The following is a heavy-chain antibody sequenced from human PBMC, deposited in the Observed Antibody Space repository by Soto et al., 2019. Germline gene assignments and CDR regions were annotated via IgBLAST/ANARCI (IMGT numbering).Heavy chain of an antibody. Sequence: PGGSLRLSCAASGFTFSSYSMNWVRQAPGKGLEWVSAISSSSSYIYYADSVKGRFTIARDNAKNSPYLQMNSLRAEDTAVYYCARDRFDYVWGSYRFGLDAFDIWGQGTMVTVSS. CDR1: GFTFSSYS. J-gene: IGHJ3*02. V-gene: IGHV3-21*01. CDR3: ARDRFDYVWGSYRFGLDAFDI. D-gene: IGHD3-16*02. CDR2: ISSSSSYI.